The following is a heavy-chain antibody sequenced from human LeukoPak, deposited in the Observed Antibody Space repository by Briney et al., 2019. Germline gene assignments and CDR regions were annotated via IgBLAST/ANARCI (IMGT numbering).Heavy chain of an antibody. CDR1: GYTFTSYD. D-gene: IGHD1-7*01. CDR2: MNPNSGNT. V-gene: IGHV1-8*01. J-gene: IGHJ6*03. Sequence: ASVKVSCKASGYTFTSYDINWVRQATGQGLEWMGWMNPNSGNTGCAQKFQGRVTMTGNTSISTAYMELSSLRSEDTAVYYCARVARTTGNYYYYYMDVWGKGTTVTVSS. CDR3: ARVARTTGNYYYYYMDV.